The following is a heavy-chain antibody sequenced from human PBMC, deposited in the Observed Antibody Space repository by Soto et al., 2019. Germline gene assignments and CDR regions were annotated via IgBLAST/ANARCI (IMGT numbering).Heavy chain of an antibody. CDR3: ARDRTYYYDSELKGAFDI. CDR2: IYYSGST. J-gene: IGHJ3*02. CDR1: GGSISSGGYY. Sequence: QVQLQESGPGLVKPSQTLSLTCTVSGGSISSGGYYWSWIRQHPGKGLEWIGDIYYSGSTCYNPSLKSRVTILIGTSTNQFSLELSSVTAADTVVYYCARDRTYYYDSELKGAFDIWGQGTMVTVSS. V-gene: IGHV4-31*03. D-gene: IGHD3-22*01.